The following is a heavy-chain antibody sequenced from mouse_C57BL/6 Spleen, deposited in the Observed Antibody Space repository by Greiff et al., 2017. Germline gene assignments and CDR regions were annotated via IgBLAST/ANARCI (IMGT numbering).Heavy chain of an antibody. V-gene: IGHV1-69*01. CDR3: ARGHYYAMDY. CDR1: GSTFTSYW. CDR2: IDPSDSYT. Sequence: VQLQQPGAELVMPGASVKLSCKASGSTFTSYWMHWVKQRPGQGLEWIGEIDPSDSYTNYNQQFKGKSTLTVDKSSSTAYMQLSSLTSEDSAVYYCARGHYYAMDYWGQGTSVTVSS. J-gene: IGHJ4*01.